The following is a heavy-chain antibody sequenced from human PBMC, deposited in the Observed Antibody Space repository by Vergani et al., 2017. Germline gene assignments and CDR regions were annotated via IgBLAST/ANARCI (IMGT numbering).Heavy chain of an antibody. D-gene: IGHD6-19*01. CDR1: GFTLSNHD. J-gene: IGHJ4*02. CDR2: LQFDGSIQ. CDR3: AKHFSGWGIDY. Sequence: QVQLVESGGGVVQRGGSLRLSCATSGFTLSNHDMQWIRQSPGKGLEFVAFLQFDGSIQYYADSVKGRFTLPRDFSKNTLYLQMNSLRTDDTATYYCAKHFSGWGIDYWGQGTQVIVSS. V-gene: IGHV3-30*02.